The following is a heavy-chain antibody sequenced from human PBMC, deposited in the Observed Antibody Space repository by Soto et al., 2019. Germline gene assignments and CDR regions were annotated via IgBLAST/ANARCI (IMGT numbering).Heavy chain of an antibody. V-gene: IGHV4-34*01. CDR2: INHSGST. CDR1: GGSCGGYY. D-gene: IGHD3-10*01. J-gene: IGHJ6*02. CDR3: ARGGEITMVRGVRPVPLVV. Sequence: GTLALTSAVHGGSCGGYYWSWIGQPPGRGLVGIVEINHSGSTNYNPSLKGRVTISVDTSKNQFSLKLSSVTAADTAVYYCARGGEITMVRGVRPVPLVVWGQGNTVNFSS.